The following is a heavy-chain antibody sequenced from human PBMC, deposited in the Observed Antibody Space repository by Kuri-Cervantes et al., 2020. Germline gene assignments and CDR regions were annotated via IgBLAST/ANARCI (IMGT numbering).Heavy chain of an antibody. Sequence: SETLSLTCTVSGGSISSYYWSWIRQPPGKGLEWIGYIYYSGSTNYNPSLKSRVTISVDTSKNQFSLKLSSVTAADTAVYYCARVGATSTRYYYYGMDVWDQGTTVTVSS. V-gene: IGHV4-59*01. CDR3: ARVGATSTRYYYYGMDV. CDR2: IYYSGST. D-gene: IGHD1-26*01. CDR1: GGSISSYY. J-gene: IGHJ6*02.